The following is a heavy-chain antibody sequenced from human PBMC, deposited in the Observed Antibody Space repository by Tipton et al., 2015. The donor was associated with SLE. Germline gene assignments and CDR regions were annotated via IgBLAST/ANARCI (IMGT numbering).Heavy chain of an antibody. D-gene: IGHD6-19*01. J-gene: IGHJ6*02. Sequence: SLRLSCAASGFTFSSYAMSWVRQAPGKGLEWVSAISRSGGGKYYADSVKGRFTISRDNSKNTLYLQMNSLSAEDTAVYYCASLGCTGCSYCYYRMAVGVQGTSVAVFS. CDR1: GFTFSSYA. CDR2: ISRSGGGK. CDR3: ASLGCTGCSYCYYRMAV. V-gene: IGHV3-23*01.